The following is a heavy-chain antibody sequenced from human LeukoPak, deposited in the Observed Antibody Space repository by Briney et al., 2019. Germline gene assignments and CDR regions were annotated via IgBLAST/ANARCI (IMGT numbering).Heavy chain of an antibody. V-gene: IGHV3-43*01. J-gene: IGHJ4*02. Sequence: QSGGSLRLSCAASGFTFDDYMMHWVRQAPGKGLEWVSLISWDGSDTYYADSVKGRFTFSRDNSKDSLYLQMNSLRTDDTALYYCAKDSGALEEGYFDSWGQGTLVTVSS. CDR1: GFTFDDYM. CDR2: ISWDGSDT. CDR3: AKDSGALEEGYFDS.